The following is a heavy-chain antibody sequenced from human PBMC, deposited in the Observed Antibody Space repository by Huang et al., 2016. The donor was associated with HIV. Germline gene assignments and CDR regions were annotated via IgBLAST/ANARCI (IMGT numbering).Heavy chain of an antibody. CDR1: GYTFTNYD. V-gene: IGHV1-8*01. Sequence: QVQLVQSGAEVKQPGASVKISCKASGYTFTNYDINWVRQAAGQGLEWMGWRNPKGGNTGYTQRLQGRVTITRDTSISTAYMELSSLRSDDTAVYYCARGLFMGRDSSWWREDCFDYWGQGTLVIVSS. J-gene: IGHJ4*02. D-gene: IGHD6-13*01. CDR3: ARGLFMGRDSSWWREDCFDY. CDR2: RNPKGGNT.